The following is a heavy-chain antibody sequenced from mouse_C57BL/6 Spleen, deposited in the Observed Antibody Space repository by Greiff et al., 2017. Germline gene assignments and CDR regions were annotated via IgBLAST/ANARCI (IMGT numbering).Heavy chain of an antibody. CDR1: GYAFSSSW. D-gene: IGHD2-3*01. J-gene: IGHJ1*03. Sequence: QVQLQQSGPELVKPGASVKISCKASGYAFSSSWMNWVKQRPGKGLEWIGRIYPGDGDTNYNGKFKGKATLTADKSSSTAYMQLSSLTSEDSAVYCCARWGDGYWYFDVWGTGTTVTVSS. V-gene: IGHV1-82*01. CDR3: ARWGDGYWYFDV. CDR2: IYPGDGDT.